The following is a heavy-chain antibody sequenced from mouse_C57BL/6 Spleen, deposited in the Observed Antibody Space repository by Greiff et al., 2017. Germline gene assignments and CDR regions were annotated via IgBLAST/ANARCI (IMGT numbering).Heavy chain of an antibody. CDR3: TGRWLLRYFDL. V-gene: IGHV6-3*01. D-gene: IGHD2-3*01. Sequence: EVKVVESGGGLVQPGGSMKLSCVASGFTFSNYWMNWVRQSPEKGLEWVAQIRLKSDNYATPYAASVKGRFTISRDESKSSVYLQMNHLRAEDTGIYYCTGRWLLRYFDLWGTGTTVTVSS. CDR1: GFTFSNYW. J-gene: IGHJ1*03. CDR2: IRLKSDNYAT.